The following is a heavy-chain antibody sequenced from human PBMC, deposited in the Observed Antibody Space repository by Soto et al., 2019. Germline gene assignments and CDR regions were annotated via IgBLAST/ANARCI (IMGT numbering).Heavy chain of an antibody. V-gene: IGHV3-23*01. J-gene: IGHJ4*02. CDR1: GFSFXSFA. Sequence: GGSLRLSCRASGFSFXSFAMTWVRQAPGKGLEWVSSIGGSGIITYYTDSVKGRFTISRDNSGNTLFLHMNSLRADDTAVYYCAKDPNGDYVGAFDSWGQGTLVTVSS. CDR3: AKDPNGDYVGAFDS. D-gene: IGHD4-17*01. CDR2: IGGSGIIT.